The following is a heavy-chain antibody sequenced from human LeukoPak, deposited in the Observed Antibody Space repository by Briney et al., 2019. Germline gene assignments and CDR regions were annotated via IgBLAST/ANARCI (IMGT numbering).Heavy chain of an antibody. CDR1: GFTFDDYA. V-gene: IGHV3-9*01. CDR3: AKDRHSTIAAAASLDI. J-gene: IGHJ3*02. D-gene: IGHD6-13*01. CDR2: ISWNSGSI. Sequence: GGSLRLSCAASGFTFDDYAMHWVRQAPGKGLERVSGISWNSGSIGYADSVKGRFTISRDNAKNSLYLQMNSLRAEDTALYYCAKDRHSTIAAAASLDIWGQGTMVTVSS.